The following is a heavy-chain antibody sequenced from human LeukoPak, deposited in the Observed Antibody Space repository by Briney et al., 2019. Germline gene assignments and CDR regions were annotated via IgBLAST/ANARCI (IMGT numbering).Heavy chain of an antibody. CDR1: GYTFTSYY. CDR3: ARGVVTQYYYYMDV. J-gene: IGHJ6*03. Sequence: WASVKVSCKASGYTFTSYYMHWVRQAPGQGLECMGMINPSGGSTSYAQKFQGRVTITADKSTSTAYMELSSLRSEDTAVYYCARGVVTQYYYYMDVWGKGTTVTVSS. D-gene: IGHD3-22*01. CDR2: INPSGGST. V-gene: IGHV1-46*01.